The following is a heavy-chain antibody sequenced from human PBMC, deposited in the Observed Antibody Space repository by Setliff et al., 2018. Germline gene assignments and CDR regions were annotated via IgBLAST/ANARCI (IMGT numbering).Heavy chain of an antibody. CDR3: ARARSGDYSDSTGYLDC. CDR1: GGSISNYY. D-gene: IGHD3-22*01. Sequence: SETLSLTCTVSGGSISNYYWTWIRQPPGKGLDWIGYIYTSGSTNYNPSLKSRVTISVDTSKNQFSLKLSSVSAADTAVYYCARARSGDYSDSTGYLDCWGQGTLVTVS. J-gene: IGHJ4*02. CDR2: IYTSGST. V-gene: IGHV4-4*08.